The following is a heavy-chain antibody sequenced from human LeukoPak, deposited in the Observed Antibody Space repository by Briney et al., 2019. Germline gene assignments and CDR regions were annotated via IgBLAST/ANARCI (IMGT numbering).Heavy chain of an antibody. V-gene: IGHV3-53*01. D-gene: IGHD1-26*01. CDR2: ILDNGIT. Sequence: PGGSLRLSCAVSGCSVSRTDMTWVRQGPGEVLQLVSVILDNGITTYADSVKGRFSISRDNSKNTVYLQMNSLRVDATAVYYCVRVKGVGRTERFDSWGPGTLVTVSS. CDR3: VRVKGVGRTERFDS. J-gene: IGHJ4*02. CDR1: GCSVSRTD.